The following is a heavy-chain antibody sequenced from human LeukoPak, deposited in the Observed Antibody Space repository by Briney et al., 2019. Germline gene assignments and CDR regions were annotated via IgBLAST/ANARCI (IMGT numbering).Heavy chain of an antibody. D-gene: IGHD2-8*01. CDR3: ARLMASTGNRWFDP. CDR2: ISSSGSTI. J-gene: IGHJ5*02. Sequence: PGGSLRLSCAASGFTFSDYYTSWIRQAPRKGLEWVSYISSSGSTIYYADSVKGRFTISRDNAKNSLYLQVNSLRAEDTAVYYCARLMASTGNRWFDPWGQGTLVTVSS. CDR1: GFTFSDYY. V-gene: IGHV3-11*04.